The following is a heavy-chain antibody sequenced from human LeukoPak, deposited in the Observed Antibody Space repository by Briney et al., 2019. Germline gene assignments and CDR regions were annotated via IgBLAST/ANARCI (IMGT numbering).Heavy chain of an antibody. J-gene: IGHJ4*01. CDR3: VRGCGRASCPYFFDS. Sequence: PGGSLRLSCAASGFIFSTYWMSWVRQAPGKGLEGVATIRQDGSETHYVGSVRGRFTISRDNAKNSLYLQVNSLRAEDTAVYYCVRGCGRASCPYFFDSWGHGSLVTVSS. CDR1: GFIFSTYW. V-gene: IGHV3-7*01. CDR2: IRQDGSET. D-gene: IGHD2-2*01.